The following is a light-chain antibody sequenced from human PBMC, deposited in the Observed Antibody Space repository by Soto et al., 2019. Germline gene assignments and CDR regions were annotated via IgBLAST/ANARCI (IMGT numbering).Light chain of an antibody. CDR1: SSDVGGYDF. V-gene: IGLV2-8*01. CDR2: EVS. J-gene: IGLJ1*01. Sequence: QSVLTQPPSASGSPGQSVTISCTGTSSDVGGYDFVSWYRQHPGKASKLMIHEVSKRPSGVPYRFSGSKSGNTASLTVSGLQAEDEADYYCSSYAGSNNYVFGTG. CDR3: SSYAGSNNYV.